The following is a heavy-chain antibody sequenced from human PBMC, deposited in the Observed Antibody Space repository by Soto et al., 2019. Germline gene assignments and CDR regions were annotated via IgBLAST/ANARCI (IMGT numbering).Heavy chain of an antibody. J-gene: IGHJ4*02. V-gene: IGHV4-31*03. CDR3: ARGKGYSYGPYYFDY. CDR1: GGSISSEGYY. D-gene: IGHD5-18*01. CDR2: IYYSGST. Sequence: PSETLSLTCTVSGGSISSEGYYWSWFRQLPGKGLEWIGDIYYSGSTYYNPSLKSRLTMSGDASKNQFSLKLSSVNAADTALYYCARGKGYSYGPYYFDYWGQGTLVTVSS.